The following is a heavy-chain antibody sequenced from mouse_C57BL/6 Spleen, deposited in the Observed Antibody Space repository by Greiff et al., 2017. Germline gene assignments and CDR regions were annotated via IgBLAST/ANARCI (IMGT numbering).Heavy chain of an antibody. Sequence: VQLKESVAELVRPGASVKLSCTASGFNIKNTYMHWVKQRPEQGLEWIGRIDPANGNTKYAPKFQGKATITADTSSNTAYLQLSSLTSEDTAIYYCARGRVTTGYYYAMDYWGQGTSVTVSS. CDR2: IDPANGNT. V-gene: IGHV14-3*01. J-gene: IGHJ4*01. CDR3: ARGRVTTGYYYAMDY. D-gene: IGHD2-2*01. CDR1: GFNIKNTY.